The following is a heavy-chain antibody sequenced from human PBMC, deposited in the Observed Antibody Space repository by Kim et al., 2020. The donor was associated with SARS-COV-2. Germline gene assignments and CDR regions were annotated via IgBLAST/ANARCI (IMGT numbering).Heavy chain of an antibody. CDR2: MNPNSGNT. CDR1: GYTFTSYD. V-gene: IGHV1-8*01. CDR3: AREGYSSGPRYFDL. J-gene: IGHJ2*01. D-gene: IGHD6-19*01. Sequence: ASVKVSCKASGYTFTSYDINWVRQATGQGLEWMGWMNPNSGNTGYAQKFQGRVTMTRNTSISTAYMELSSLRSEDTAVYYCAREGYSSGPRYFDLWGRGTLVTVSS.